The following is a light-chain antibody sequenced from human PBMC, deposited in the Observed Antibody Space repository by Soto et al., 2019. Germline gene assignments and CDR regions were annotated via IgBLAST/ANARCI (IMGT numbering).Light chain of an antibody. CDR2: GAS. CDR1: QSVSSSY. V-gene: IGKV3-20*01. J-gene: IGKJ2*01. CDR3: QQYSSSPYT. Sequence: EIVLTQSPGTLSLSPGERATLSCRASQSVSSSYLAWYQQKPGQAPRLLIYGASSRATGIPDRFSGSGSGTDFTLTISSLEHEDFAVYYCQQYSSSPYTFGQGTKLEI.